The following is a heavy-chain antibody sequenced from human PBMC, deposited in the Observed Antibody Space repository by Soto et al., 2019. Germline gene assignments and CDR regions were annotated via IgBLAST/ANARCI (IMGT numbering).Heavy chain of an antibody. Sequence: EVQLVESGGGLVKPGGSLRLSCAASGFTFSSYSMNWVRQAPGKGLEWVSSISSSSSYIYYADSVKGRFTISRDNAKNSLYLQMNSLGAEDTAVYYCARGGCSGGSCYRVIWYFDLWGRGTLVTVSS. CDR1: GFTFSSYS. V-gene: IGHV3-21*01. J-gene: IGHJ2*01. CDR3: ARGGCSGGSCYRVIWYFDL. D-gene: IGHD2-15*01. CDR2: ISSSSSYI.